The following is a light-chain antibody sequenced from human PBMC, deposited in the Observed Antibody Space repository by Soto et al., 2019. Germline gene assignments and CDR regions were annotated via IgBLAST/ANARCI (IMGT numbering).Light chain of an antibody. J-gene: IGLJ3*02. CDR2: EVS. Sequence: QSALTQPASVSGSPGQSITISCTGTSSDVGGYNYVSWYQQHPGKAPKVMIYEVSSRPSGVSNRFSGSKSGNTASLTISGLQAEDEADYYCSSYTSGSTPWVFGGGTKLTVL. CDR1: SSDVGGYNY. V-gene: IGLV2-14*01. CDR3: SSYTSGSTPWV.